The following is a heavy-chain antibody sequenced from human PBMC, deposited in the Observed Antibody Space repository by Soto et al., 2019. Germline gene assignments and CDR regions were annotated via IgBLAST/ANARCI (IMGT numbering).Heavy chain of an antibody. CDR1: GFTFSSYG. CDR3: ARDKSRYGGPGDWYFDL. V-gene: IGHV3-33*01. CDR2: IWYYGSNK. J-gene: IGHJ2*01. Sequence: QVQLVESGGGVVQPGRSLRLSCAASGFTFSSYGMHWVRQAPGKGLEWVAVIWYYGSNKYYADSVKGRFTISRDNSKNTLYLQRNRLRAQDTAVYYCARDKSRYGGPGDWYFDLWGRGTLVTVSS. D-gene: IGHD4-17*01.